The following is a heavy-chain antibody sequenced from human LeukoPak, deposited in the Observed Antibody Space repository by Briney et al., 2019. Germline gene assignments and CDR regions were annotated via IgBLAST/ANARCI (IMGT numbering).Heavy chain of an antibody. CDR1: GGSISSGNYY. Sequence: SETLSLTCTVSGGSISSGNYYWSWIRKPAGKGLEWIGRIYTSGSTNYNPSLKSRVTISVDTSKNQFSLRLSSVTAADTAVYYCARGQFIYGTYNWFAPWGQGTLVTVSS. D-gene: IGHD3-10*01. V-gene: IGHV4-61*02. J-gene: IGHJ5*02. CDR2: IYTSGST. CDR3: ARGQFIYGTYNWFAP.